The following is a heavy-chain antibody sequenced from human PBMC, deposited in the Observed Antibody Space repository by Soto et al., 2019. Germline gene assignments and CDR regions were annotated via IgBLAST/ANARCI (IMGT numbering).Heavy chain of an antibody. Sequence: GGSLRLSCAASGFTFSSYAMHWVRQAPGKGLEWVAVISYDGSNKYYADSVKGRFTISRDNSKNTLYLQMNSLRAEDTAVYYCARDVSYDYVWGSYRQRYFDDWGQGTLVTVSS. CDR1: GFTFSSYA. D-gene: IGHD3-16*02. J-gene: IGHJ4*02. CDR2: ISYDGSNK. CDR3: ARDVSYDYVWGSYRQRYFDD. V-gene: IGHV3-30-3*01.